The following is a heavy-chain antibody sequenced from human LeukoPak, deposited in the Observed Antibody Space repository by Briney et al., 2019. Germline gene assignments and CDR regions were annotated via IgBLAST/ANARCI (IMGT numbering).Heavy chain of an antibody. J-gene: IGHJ3*01. CDR2: INQDGSEK. V-gene: IGHV3-7*05. CDR3: AREGFDSYGTTKDAFDV. CDR1: GFSFSSYW. D-gene: IGHD5-18*01. Sequence: QPGGSLRLSCAASGFSFSSYWMSWVRQAPGKGLEGVAAINQDGSEKYYVDSVKGRLTISRDNAKNSLYLQMNSLRAEDTAVYYCAREGFDSYGTTKDAFDVWGQGAMVTVSS.